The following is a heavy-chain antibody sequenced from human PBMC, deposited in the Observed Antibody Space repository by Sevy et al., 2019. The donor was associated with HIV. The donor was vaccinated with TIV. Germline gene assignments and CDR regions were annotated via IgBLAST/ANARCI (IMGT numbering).Heavy chain of an antibody. D-gene: IGHD3-9*01. J-gene: IGHJ4*02. V-gene: IGHV2-5*02. CDR1: GFSFSTSGVG. Sequence: SGPTLVNPTQTLTLTCTFSGFSFSTSGVGVGWIRQPPGKAPEWLAMIYWDGDTRYSPSLMNRLTITKDTSKDQVVLRMAYMEPVDTGTYYCAHRRSKGITITEFDYWGQGTLVTVSS. CDR2: IYWDGDT. CDR3: AHRRSKGITITEFDY.